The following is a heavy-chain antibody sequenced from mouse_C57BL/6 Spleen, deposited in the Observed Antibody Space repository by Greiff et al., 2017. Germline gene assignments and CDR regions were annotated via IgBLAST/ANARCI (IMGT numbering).Heavy chain of an antibody. CDR1: GYTFTDYY. CDR2: INPNNGGT. J-gene: IGHJ2*01. Sequence: EVQLQQSGPELVKPGASVKISCKASGYTFTDYYMNWVKQSHGKSLEWIGDINPNNGGTSYNQKFKGKATLTVDKSSSTAYMELRSLTSEDSAVYYCARGYGNCFDDWGQGTTLTVSS. D-gene: IGHD2-1*01. V-gene: IGHV1-26*01. CDR3: ARGYGNCFDD.